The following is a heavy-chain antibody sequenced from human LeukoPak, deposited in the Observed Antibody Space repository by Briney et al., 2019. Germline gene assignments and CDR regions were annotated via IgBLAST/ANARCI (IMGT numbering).Heavy chain of an antibody. Sequence: GGSLSLSCAASGFTFDDYAMHWVRQAPGKGLEWVSGISWNSGSIGCADSVKGRFTISRDNAKNSLYLQMNSLRAEDTALYYCAKAWNNDGYFDYWGQGTLVTVSS. CDR1: GFTFDDYA. D-gene: IGHD1/OR15-1a*01. CDR2: ISWNSGSI. V-gene: IGHV3-9*01. CDR3: AKAWNNDGYFDY. J-gene: IGHJ4*02.